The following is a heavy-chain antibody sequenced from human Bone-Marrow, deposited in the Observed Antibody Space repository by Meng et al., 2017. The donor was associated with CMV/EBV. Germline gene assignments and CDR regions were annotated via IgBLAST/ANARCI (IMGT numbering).Heavy chain of an antibody. CDR1: GFTFSSYE. CDR2: ISSSGSTI. Sequence: GESLKISCAASGFTFSSYEMNWVRQAPGKGLEWVSYISSSGSTIYYADSVKGRFTISRDNAKNSLYLQMNSLRAEDTAVYYCARDWGDYGTRWGMDVWGQGTTVTVSS. D-gene: IGHD4-17*01. CDR3: ARDWGDYGTRWGMDV. J-gene: IGHJ6*02. V-gene: IGHV3-48*03.